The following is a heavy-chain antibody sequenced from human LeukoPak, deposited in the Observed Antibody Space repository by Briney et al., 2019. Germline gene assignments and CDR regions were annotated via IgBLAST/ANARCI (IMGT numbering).Heavy chain of an antibody. Sequence: ASVKVSCKGSGYTFTSIGLSWVRQAPGQGLEWMGWIDNYSGDTEYAQNFQGRVTMTTDTTTSTAYMELRSLRSDDTAVYYCARDYSIRVAASSYGVDVWGQGTTVTVSS. D-gene: IGHD6-19*01. J-gene: IGHJ6*02. CDR3: ARDYSIRVAASSYGVDV. CDR2: IDNYSGDT. V-gene: IGHV1-18*01. CDR1: GYTFTSIG.